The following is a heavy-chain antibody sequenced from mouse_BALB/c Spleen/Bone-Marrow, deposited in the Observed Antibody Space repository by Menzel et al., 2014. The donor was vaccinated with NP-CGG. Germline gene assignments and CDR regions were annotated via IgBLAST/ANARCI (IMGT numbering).Heavy chain of an antibody. V-gene: IGHV1-69*02. CDR1: GYTFTSYW. CDR2: IYPSDSYT. CDR3: TRGYYGSSYDY. J-gene: IGHJ2*01. D-gene: IGHD1-1*01. Sequence: QVQLQQSGAELVRPGTSVKLSCKASGYTFTSYWINWVKQRPGQGLEWIGNIYPSDSYTNYNQKFKDKATLTVDKSSSTAYMQLSSTTSEDSAVYYCTRGYYGSSYDYWGQGTTLPVSS.